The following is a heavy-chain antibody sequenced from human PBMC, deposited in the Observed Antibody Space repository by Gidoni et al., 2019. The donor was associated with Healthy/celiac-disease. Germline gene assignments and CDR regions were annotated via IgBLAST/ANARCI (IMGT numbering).Heavy chain of an antibody. CDR1: GFTFSSYA. V-gene: IGHV3-23*01. CDR3: AKANIVVVVAAIGAFDI. CDR2: ISGIGGST. D-gene: IGHD2-15*01. J-gene: IGHJ3*02. Sequence: EVQLLESGGGLVQPGGSLRLSCAASGFTFSSYAMSWVRQAPGKGLEWVSAISGIGGSTYYADSVKGRFTISIDNSKNTLYLQMNSLRAEDTAVYYCAKANIVVVVAAIGAFDIWGQGTMVTVSS.